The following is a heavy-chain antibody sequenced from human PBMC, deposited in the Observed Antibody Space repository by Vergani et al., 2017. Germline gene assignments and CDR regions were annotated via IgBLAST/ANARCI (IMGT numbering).Heavy chain of an antibody. Sequence: EVQLVESGGGLVQPGGSLRRSCAASGFTVSSNYMSWVRQAPGKGLEWVSVIYSGGSTYYADSVKGRFTISRHNSKNTLYLQMNSLSAGDTAVYYCAKANPRNSXYDYLYYYHAMDVWGQGTTVTVSS. D-gene: IGHD5-12*01. CDR1: GFTVSSNY. CDR3: AKANPRNSXYDYLYYYHAMDV. CDR2: IYSGGST. V-gene: IGHV3-53*04. J-gene: IGHJ6*02.